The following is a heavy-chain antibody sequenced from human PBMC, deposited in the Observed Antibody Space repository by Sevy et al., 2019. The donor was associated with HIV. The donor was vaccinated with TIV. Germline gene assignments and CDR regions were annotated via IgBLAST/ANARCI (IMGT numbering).Heavy chain of an antibody. J-gene: IGHJ4*02. CDR3: AKDREVRGVIIFYFDY. V-gene: IGHV3-23*01. D-gene: IGHD3-10*01. CDR2: IRGSGGST. CDR1: GFNLSSYA. Sequence: RGSLRLSCAASGFNLSSYAMSWVRQAPGKGLEWVSAIRGSGGSTYYADSVKGRFTISRDNSKNTLYLQMNSLRAEDTAVYYCAKDREVRGVIIFYFDYWGQGSLVTVSS.